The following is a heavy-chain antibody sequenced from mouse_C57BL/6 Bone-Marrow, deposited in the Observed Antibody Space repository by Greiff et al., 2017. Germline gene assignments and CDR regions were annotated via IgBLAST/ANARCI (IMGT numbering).Heavy chain of an antibody. CDR3: ARGSSGYRFAY. CDR2: IWGVGST. Sequence: VKLQESGPGLVAPSQSLSITCTVSGFSLTSYGVDWVRQSPGKGLEWLGVIWGVGSTNYNSALKSRLSISKDNSKSQVFLKMNRLKTDDTAMYYCARGSSGYRFAYWGQGTLVTVSA. V-gene: IGHV2-6*01. J-gene: IGHJ3*01. CDR1: GFSLTSYG. D-gene: IGHD3-2*02.